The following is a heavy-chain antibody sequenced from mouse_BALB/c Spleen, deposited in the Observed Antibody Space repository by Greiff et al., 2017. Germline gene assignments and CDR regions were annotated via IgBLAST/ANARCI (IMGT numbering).Heavy chain of an antibody. CDR2: IWAGGST. Sequence: VQLVESGPGLVAPSQSLSITCTVSGFSLTSYGVHWVRQPPGKGLEWLGVIWAGGSTNYNSALMSRLSISKDNSKSQVFLKMNSLQTDDTAMYYCARANHYYGSSSYAMDYWGQGTSVTVSS. CDR1: GFSLTSYG. V-gene: IGHV2-9*02. CDR3: ARANHYYGSSSYAMDY. J-gene: IGHJ4*01. D-gene: IGHD1-1*01.